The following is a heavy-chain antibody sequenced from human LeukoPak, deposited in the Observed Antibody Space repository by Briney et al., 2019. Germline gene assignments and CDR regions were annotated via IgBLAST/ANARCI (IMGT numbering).Heavy chain of an antibody. Sequence: GGSLRLSCAASGLTFSSYGMHWVRQAPGKGLEWVAVISYDGSNKYYADSVKGRFTISRDNSKNTLYLQMNSLRAEDTAVYYCAKDRRFGYYYYYYMDVWGKGTTVTVSS. CDR3: AKDRRFGYYYYYYMDV. D-gene: IGHD3-10*01. V-gene: IGHV3-30*18. CDR2: ISYDGSNK. J-gene: IGHJ6*03. CDR1: GLTFSSYG.